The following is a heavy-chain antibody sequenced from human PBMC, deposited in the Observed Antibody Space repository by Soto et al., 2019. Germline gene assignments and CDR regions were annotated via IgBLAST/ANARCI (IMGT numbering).Heavy chain of an antibody. Sequence: QVQLVQSGAEVKKPGSSVKVSCKASGGTFSSYAISWVRQAPGQGLEWMGGSIPIFGTANYAQKFQGRVTITADESTSTAYMELSRLRSEDTAVYYCALGGYDYVWGSYRSGWFDPWGQGTLVTVSS. V-gene: IGHV1-69*12. CDR3: ALGGYDYVWGSYRSGWFDP. D-gene: IGHD3-16*02. J-gene: IGHJ5*02. CDR2: SIPIFGTA. CDR1: GGTFSSYA.